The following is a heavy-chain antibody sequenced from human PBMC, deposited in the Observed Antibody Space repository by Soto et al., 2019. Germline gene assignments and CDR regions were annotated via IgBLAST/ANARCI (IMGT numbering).Heavy chain of an antibody. V-gene: IGHV1-46*01. CDR2: INPNGSST. CDR1: GYTFTNYY. Sequence: QVQLMQSGAEVKKPGASVRVSCKASGYTFTNYYVHWVRQAPGQGLEWMGFINPNGSSTTYAQKFQGRFTVTTDTSTRTVYMQLSSLRSEDTAVFYCARSAPYDYWGQGTLVTVSS. CDR3: ARSAPYDY. J-gene: IGHJ4*02.